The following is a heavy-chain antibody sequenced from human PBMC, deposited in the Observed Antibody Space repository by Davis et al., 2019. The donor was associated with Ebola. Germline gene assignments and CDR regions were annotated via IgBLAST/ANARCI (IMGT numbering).Heavy chain of an antibody. V-gene: IGHV3-53*05. CDR2: ISGSGGST. Sequence: PGGSLRLSCAASGFTVSSNYMSWVRQAPGKGLEWVSAISGSGGSTYYADSVKGRFTISRDNSKNTLYLQMNSLRAEDTAVYYCARDPPYYDSSGYCSWGQGTLVTVSS. D-gene: IGHD3-22*01. J-gene: IGHJ5*02. CDR3: ARDPPYYDSSGYCS. CDR1: GFTVSSNY.